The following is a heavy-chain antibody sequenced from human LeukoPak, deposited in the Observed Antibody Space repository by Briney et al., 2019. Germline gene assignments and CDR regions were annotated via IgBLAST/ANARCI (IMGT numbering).Heavy chain of an antibody. CDR3: ARGDYGDYVDY. CDR1: GGSISSYY. J-gene: IGHJ4*02. D-gene: IGHD4-17*01. V-gene: IGHV4-59*01. CDR2: IYYSGST. Sequence: SETLSLTCTVSGGSISSYYWSWIRQPPGKGLEWIGYIYYSGSTNYNPSLKSRATISVDTSKNQFSLKLSSVTAADTAVYYCARGDYGDYVDYWGQGTLVTVSS.